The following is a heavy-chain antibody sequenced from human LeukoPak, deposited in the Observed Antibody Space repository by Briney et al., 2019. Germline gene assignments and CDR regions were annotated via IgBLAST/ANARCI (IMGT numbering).Heavy chain of an antibody. D-gene: IGHD2-15*01. Sequence: ASVKVSFKASGYTFTSYGISWVRQAPGQGLEWMGWISAYNGNTNYAQKLQGRVTMTTDTSTSTAYMELRSLRSDDTAVYYCAREDGYCSGGSCYLVVDPWGQGTLVTVSS. CDR2: ISAYNGNT. V-gene: IGHV1-18*01. CDR3: AREDGYCSGGSCYLVVDP. J-gene: IGHJ5*02. CDR1: GYTFTSYG.